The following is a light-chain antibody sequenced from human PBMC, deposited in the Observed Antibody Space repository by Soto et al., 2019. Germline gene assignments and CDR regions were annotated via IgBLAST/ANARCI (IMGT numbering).Light chain of an antibody. V-gene: IGLV2-14*01. Sequence: QSALTQPASVSGSPGQSITISFTGTSSDVGGYNYFSWYQQHPGKAPKLMIYDVSNRPSGVSNRFSGSKSGNTASLTISGLQAEDEADYYCSSYTSSSTPYYVFGPGTKLTVL. CDR1: SSDVGGYNY. CDR2: DVS. J-gene: IGLJ1*01. CDR3: SSYTSSSTPYYV.